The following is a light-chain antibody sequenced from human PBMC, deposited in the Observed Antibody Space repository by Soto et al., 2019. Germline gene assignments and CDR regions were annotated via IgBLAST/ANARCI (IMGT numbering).Light chain of an antibody. CDR3: AAWDDSLSVYV. Sequence: QSVLTQPPSASGTPGQRVTISCSGSNSNIGSNTVNWYQQLPGTAPKLLIYYDNLRPSGVPDRISGSKSGTSASLAISGLQSDDEADYYCAAWDDSLSVYVFGTGTKLTVL. CDR2: YDN. J-gene: IGLJ1*01. CDR1: NSNIGSNT. V-gene: IGLV1-44*01.